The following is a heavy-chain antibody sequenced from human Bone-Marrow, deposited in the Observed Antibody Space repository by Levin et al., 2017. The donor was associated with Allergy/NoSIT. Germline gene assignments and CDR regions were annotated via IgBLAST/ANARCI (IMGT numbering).Heavy chain of an antibody. Sequence: SCAASGFTFSSYWMKWARQTPGKGLEWVANMKEDGSEKYYVDSVKGRFTISRDNAKNSLYLQMNSLRAEDTAVYYCARGSRGASPDYWGQGTLVTVSP. J-gene: IGHJ4*02. CDR1: GFTFSSYW. V-gene: IGHV3-7*01. CDR2: MKEDGSEK. CDR3: ARGSRGASPDY.